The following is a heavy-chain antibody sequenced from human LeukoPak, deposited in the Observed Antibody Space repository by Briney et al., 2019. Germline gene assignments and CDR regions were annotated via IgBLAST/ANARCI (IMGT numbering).Heavy chain of an antibody. CDR1: GFIFNNYG. V-gene: IGHV3-23*01. Sequence: GGSLRLSCAASGFIFNNYGLIWVRQAPGKGLEWVSAISNEGGGTNYADFVKGRFIISRDKSKNTLFLQMESLRAADTALYYCAKGSSGYFVDLWGQGTLVTVSS. CDR2: ISNEGGGT. D-gene: IGHD3-22*01. J-gene: IGHJ5*02. CDR3: AKGSSGYFVDL.